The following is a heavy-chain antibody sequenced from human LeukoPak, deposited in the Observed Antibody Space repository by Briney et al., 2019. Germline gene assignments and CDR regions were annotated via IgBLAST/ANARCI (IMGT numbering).Heavy chain of an antibody. CDR3: AKDRPVDTAMVRPIIFDY. D-gene: IGHD5-18*01. V-gene: IGHV3-23*01. CDR1: GFSVSTYA. Sequence: GASLRLSCAASGFSVSTYAMSWVRQAPGKGLEWVSAISGSGGSTYYADSVKGRFTISRDNSKNTLYLQMNSLRAEDTAVYYCAKDRPVDTAMVRPIIFDYWGQGTLVTVSS. CDR2: ISGSGGST. J-gene: IGHJ4*02.